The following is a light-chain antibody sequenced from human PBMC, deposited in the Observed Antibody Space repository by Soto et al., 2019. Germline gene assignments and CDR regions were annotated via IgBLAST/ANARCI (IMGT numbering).Light chain of an antibody. V-gene: IGLV2-14*01. CDR3: CSYTGSLTLL. CDR2: EVS. CDR1: SSDVGGYDY. Sequence: QSVLTQPASVSGSPGQSITISCTGSSSDVGGYDYVSWYQQHPGKAPKLMIYEVSNRPSGVSNRFSGSKSGNTACLTISGLQAEDEADYYCCSYTGSLTLLFGGGTKLTVL. J-gene: IGLJ2*01.